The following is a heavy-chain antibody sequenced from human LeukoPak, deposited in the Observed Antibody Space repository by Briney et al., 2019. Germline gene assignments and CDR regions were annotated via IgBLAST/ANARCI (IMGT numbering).Heavy chain of an antibody. CDR1: GFTFSSYG. Sequence: PGRSLRLSCAASGFTFSSYGMHWVRQAPGKGLEWVAVISYDGSNKYYADSVKGRFTISRDNSKNTLYLQMNSLRTEDTAVYYCARGRQLGHWGQGTLVTVSS. J-gene: IGHJ4*02. V-gene: IGHV3-30*03. CDR2: ISYDGSNK. CDR3: ARGRQLGH. D-gene: IGHD6-13*01.